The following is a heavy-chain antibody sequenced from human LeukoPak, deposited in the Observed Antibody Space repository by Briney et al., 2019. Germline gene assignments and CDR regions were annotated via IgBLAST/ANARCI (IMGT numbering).Heavy chain of an antibody. CDR3: ARRARVAVDY. V-gene: IGHV4-34*01. CDR1: GGSFSGYY. D-gene: IGHD6-19*01. J-gene: IGHJ4*02. Sequence: SETLSLTCAVYGGSFSGYYWSWIRQPPGKGLEWIGEINHSGSTNYNPSLKSRVTISVDTSKNQFSLKLSSVPAADTAVYYCARRARVAVDYWGQGTLVTVSS. CDR2: INHSGST.